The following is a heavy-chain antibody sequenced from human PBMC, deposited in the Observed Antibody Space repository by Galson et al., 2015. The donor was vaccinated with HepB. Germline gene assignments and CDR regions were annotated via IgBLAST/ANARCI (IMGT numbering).Heavy chain of an antibody. J-gene: IGHJ3*02. Sequence: SVKVSCKASGFTFTSSAMQWVRQARGQRLEWIGWIVVGSGNTNYAQKFQERVTITRDMSTSTAYMELSSLRSEDTAVYYCAADGSGRPIDAFDIWGQGTMVTVSS. CDR1: GFTFTSSA. CDR2: IVVGSGNT. D-gene: IGHD1-26*01. CDR3: AADGSGRPIDAFDI. V-gene: IGHV1-58*02.